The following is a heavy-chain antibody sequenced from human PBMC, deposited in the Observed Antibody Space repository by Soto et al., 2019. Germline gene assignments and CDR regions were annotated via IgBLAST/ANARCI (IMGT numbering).Heavy chain of an antibody. D-gene: IGHD6-19*01. V-gene: IGHV3-23*01. CDR3: EKDWETPVAARFFDS. Sequence: GGSLRLSCAASGFTFSSYAMSWVRQAPGKGLEWVSAISGSGGSTYYADSVKGRFTISRDNSKSTLYLQMNRLRPEDTAVYYCEKDWETPVAARFFDSWGQGTPVTVSS. CDR2: ISGSGGST. CDR1: GFTFSSYA. J-gene: IGHJ4*02.